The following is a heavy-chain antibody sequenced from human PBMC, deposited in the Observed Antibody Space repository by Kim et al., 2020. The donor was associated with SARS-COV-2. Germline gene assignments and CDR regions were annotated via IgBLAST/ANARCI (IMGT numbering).Heavy chain of an antibody. CDR3: ATDLGPGTNWFGGFRY. D-gene: IGHD3-10*01. Sequence: GGSLRLSCAASGFTFSNYDMSWVRQAPGKGLEWISSIRGSGGDTYYSDSVKGRFTISRDNSRNTLTLRMDGLRAGDTAVYYCATDLGPGTNWFGGFRYWGQGTPVTVSS. J-gene: IGHJ4*02. V-gene: IGHV3-23*01. CDR1: GFTFSNYD. CDR2: IRGSGGDT.